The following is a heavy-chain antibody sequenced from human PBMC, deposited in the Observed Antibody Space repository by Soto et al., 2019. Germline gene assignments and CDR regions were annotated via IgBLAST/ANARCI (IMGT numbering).Heavy chain of an antibody. CDR3: ATSNWFDP. V-gene: IGHV4-39*01. CDR1: GGSISSSSYY. CDR2: IYYSGST. Sequence: QLQLQESGPGLVKPSETLSLTCTVSGGSISSSSYYWGWIRQPPGKGLEWIGRIYYSGSTYHNPSLKSRFTISVDTSKNLFSLTLSSVTAADTAVYYCATSNWFDPWGQGTLVTVSS. J-gene: IGHJ5*02.